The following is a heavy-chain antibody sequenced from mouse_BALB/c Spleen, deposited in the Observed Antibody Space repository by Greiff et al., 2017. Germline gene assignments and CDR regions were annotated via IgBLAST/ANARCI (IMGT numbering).Heavy chain of an antibody. V-gene: IGHV3-2*02. CDR2: ISYSGST. CDR3: ALYGNYLYFDY. CDR1: GYSITSDYA. Sequence: VQLKESGPGLVKPSQSLSLTCTVTGYSITSDYAWHWIRQFPGNKLEWMGYISYSGSTSYNPSLKSRISITRDTSKNQFFLQLNSVTTEDTATYYCALYGNYLYFDYWGQGTTLTVSS. D-gene: IGHD2-10*02. J-gene: IGHJ2*01.